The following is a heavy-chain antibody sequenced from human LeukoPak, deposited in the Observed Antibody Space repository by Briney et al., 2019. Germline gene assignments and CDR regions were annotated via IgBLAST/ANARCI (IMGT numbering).Heavy chain of an antibody. V-gene: IGHV4-59*01. CDR1: GGSISSYY. CDR3: ARDSRLRDYGDYVTVDYYYYMDV. Sequence: SETLSLTCTVSGGSISSYYWSWIRQPPGKGLEWIGYIYYSGSTNYNPSLKSRVTISVDTSKNQFSLKLSSVTAADTAVYYCARDSRLRDYGDYVTVDYYYYMDVWGKGTTVTVSS. D-gene: IGHD4-17*01. CDR2: IYYSGST. J-gene: IGHJ6*03.